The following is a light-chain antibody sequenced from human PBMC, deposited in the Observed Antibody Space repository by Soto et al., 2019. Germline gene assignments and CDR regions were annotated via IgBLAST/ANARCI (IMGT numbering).Light chain of an antibody. CDR1: QFINNL. CDR3: QQSYSSPIT. V-gene: IGKV1-39*01. J-gene: IGKJ5*01. CDR2: AAS. Sequence: DIQLTQSPSSLSASVGDRVTITCRASQFINNLLNWYQQKPGKAPHLLIYAASDLPSGVPSRLSGSGSGLDFTLTITSLQPEDFATYYCQQSYSSPITFGQGTRLDI.